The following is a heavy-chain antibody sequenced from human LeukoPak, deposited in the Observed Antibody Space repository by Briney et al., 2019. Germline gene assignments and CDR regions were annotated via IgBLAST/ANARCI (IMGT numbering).Heavy chain of an antibody. Sequence: PSQTLSLTCTVSGGSISSGDYYWSWIRQPPGKGLEWIGYIYYSGSTYYNPSLKSRVTISVDTSKNQFSLKLSSVTAADTAAYYCARVDGDFWSHYYMDVWGKGTTVTVSS. D-gene: IGHD3-3*01. CDR1: GGSISSGDYY. CDR2: IYYSGST. V-gene: IGHV4-30-4*08. CDR3: ARVDGDFWSHYYMDV. J-gene: IGHJ6*03.